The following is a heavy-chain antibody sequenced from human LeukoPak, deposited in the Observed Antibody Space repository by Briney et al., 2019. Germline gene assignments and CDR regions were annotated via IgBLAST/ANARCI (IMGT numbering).Heavy chain of an antibody. CDR1: GYTFTSYA. CDR3: ARDSPRYCSGGSCYPLDY. D-gene: IGHD2-15*01. J-gene: IGHJ4*02. Sequence: ASVKVSCKASGYTFTSYAMHWVRQAPGQRLEWMGWINAGNGNTKYSQKFQGRVTITRDTSASTAYMELSSLRSEDTAVYYCARDSPRYCSGGSCYPLDYWGQGTLVTVSS. V-gene: IGHV1-3*01. CDR2: INAGNGNT.